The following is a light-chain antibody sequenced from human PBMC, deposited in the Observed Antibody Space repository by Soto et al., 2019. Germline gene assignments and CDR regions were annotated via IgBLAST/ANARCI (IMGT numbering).Light chain of an antibody. CDR3: QQRSSWTPA. CDR2: DAF. CDR1: QSISTS. Sequence: DIVFTQSPATLSLSPGERATLSCRASQSISTSLAWYPQKPGQAPRLLINDAFNRETGIPARFSGSGAGTEFTLTISSLEPEDFAVDYCQQRSSWTPAFGQGTQVDIK. V-gene: IGKV3-11*01. J-gene: IGKJ1*01.